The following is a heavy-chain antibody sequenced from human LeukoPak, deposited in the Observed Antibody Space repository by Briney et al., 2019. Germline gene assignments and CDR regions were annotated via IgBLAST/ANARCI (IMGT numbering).Heavy chain of an antibody. CDR3: ARGDFRNYYGMDV. CDR1: GFTFSSYA. Sequence: GGSLRLSCAASGFTFSSYAMSWVRQAPGKGLEWVAVISYDGSNKYYADSVKGRFTISRDNSKNTLYLQMNSLRAEDTAVYYCARGDFRNYYGMDVWGQGTTVTVSS. V-gene: IGHV3-30*03. J-gene: IGHJ6*02. D-gene: IGHD3-3*01. CDR2: ISYDGSNK.